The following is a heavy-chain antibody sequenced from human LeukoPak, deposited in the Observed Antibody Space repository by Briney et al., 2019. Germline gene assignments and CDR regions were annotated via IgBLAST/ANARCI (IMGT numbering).Heavy chain of an antibody. CDR2: ISSSGSTI. Sequence: GGSPRLSCAASGFTFSSYSMNWVRQAPGRGLEWVSSISSSGSTIYYADSVKGRFTISRDNAKNSLYLQMNSLRAEDTAVYYCAELGITMIGGVWGKGTTVTISS. CDR3: AELGITMIGGV. J-gene: IGHJ6*04. V-gene: IGHV3-48*04. D-gene: IGHD3-10*02. CDR1: GFTFSSYS.